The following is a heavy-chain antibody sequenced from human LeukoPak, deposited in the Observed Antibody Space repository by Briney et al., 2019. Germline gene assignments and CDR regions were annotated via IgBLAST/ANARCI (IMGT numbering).Heavy chain of an antibody. Sequence: PPETLSLTCTVSGGSISSSSYYWGWIRQPPGKGLEWIGSIYYSGSTYYNPSLKSRVTISVDTSKNQFSLKLSSVTAADTAVYYCARRRAGRDWFDPWGQGTLVTVSS. J-gene: IGHJ5*02. CDR2: IYYSGST. CDR3: ARRRAGRDWFDP. V-gene: IGHV4-39*01. D-gene: IGHD6-19*01. CDR1: GGSISSSSYY.